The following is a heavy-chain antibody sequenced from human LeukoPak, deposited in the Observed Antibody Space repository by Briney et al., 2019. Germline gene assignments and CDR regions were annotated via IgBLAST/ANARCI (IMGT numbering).Heavy chain of an antibody. V-gene: IGHV4-59*08. D-gene: IGHD3-10*01. CDR2: IYNNGNS. J-gene: IGHJ4*02. Sequence: PSETLSLTCTVSDGSISSYYWSWSRQPPGKRLEWIGWIYNNGNSNNNPSLESRVSMSLDTSRNQFSLRLNSVTAADTAVYYCARHTKGSGDYLFDYWGQGTLVTVSS. CDR3: ARHTKGSGDYLFDY. CDR1: DGSISSYY.